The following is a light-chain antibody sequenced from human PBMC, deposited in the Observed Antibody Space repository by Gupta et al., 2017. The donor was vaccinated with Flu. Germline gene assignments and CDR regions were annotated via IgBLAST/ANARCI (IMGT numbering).Light chain of an antibody. CDR2: EVS. CDR1: SSDVGGYNN. V-gene: IGLV2-14*01. CDR3: SSYTSSSTLYV. Sequence: SSDVGGYNNVSWYQQHPGKAPQLMIYEVSNRPSGVSNRFSGSKSDNTASLTISALQAEDEADYYCSSYTSSSTLYVFGTGTKVTVL. J-gene: IGLJ1*01.